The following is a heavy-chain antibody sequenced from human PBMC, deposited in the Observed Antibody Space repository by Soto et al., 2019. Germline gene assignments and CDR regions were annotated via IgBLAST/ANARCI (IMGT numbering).Heavy chain of an antibody. CDR3: ARGSSSSTWYDPWYFDL. CDR1: GGTFSSYA. D-gene: IGHD6-13*01. Sequence: QVQLVQSGAEVKKPGSSVKVSCKASGGTFSSYAISWVRQASGQGLEWMGGITPIFGTANYAQKFQGRVTITADESTSTAYMELSSLRSEDTAVYYCARGSSSSTWYDPWYFDLWGRGTLVTVSS. CDR2: ITPIFGTA. V-gene: IGHV1-69*01. J-gene: IGHJ2*01.